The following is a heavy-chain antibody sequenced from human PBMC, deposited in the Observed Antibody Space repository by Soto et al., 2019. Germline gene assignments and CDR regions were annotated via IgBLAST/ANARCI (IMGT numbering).Heavy chain of an antibody. J-gene: IGHJ6*02. CDR1: GYTFTGYY. CDR2: INPNSGGT. D-gene: IGHD6-13*01. V-gene: IGHV1-2*02. Sequence: ASVKVSCKASGYTFTGYYMHWVRQAPGQGLEWMGWINPNSGGTNYAQKFQGRVTMTRDTSISTAYMELSRLRSDDTAVYYCARDRSSSSWYDANYYYYGMDVWGQGTTVTVS. CDR3: ARDRSSSSWYDANYYYYGMDV.